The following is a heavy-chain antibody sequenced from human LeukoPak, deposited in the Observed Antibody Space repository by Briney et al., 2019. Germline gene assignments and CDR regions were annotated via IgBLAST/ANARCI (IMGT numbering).Heavy chain of an antibody. Sequence: GGSLRLSCAASGFTFTSYAMSWVRQAPGKGLEWVSAISGSGGSTYYADSVKGRFTISSDNSKNTLYLQMNSLRAEDTAVYYCARSIFQTPAADYWGQGTLVTVSS. V-gene: IGHV3-23*01. D-gene: IGHD2-21*01. CDR3: ARSIFQTPAADY. J-gene: IGHJ4*02. CDR2: ISGSGGST. CDR1: GFTFTSYA.